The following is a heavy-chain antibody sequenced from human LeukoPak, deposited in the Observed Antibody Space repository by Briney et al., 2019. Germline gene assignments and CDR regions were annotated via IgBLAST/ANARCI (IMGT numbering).Heavy chain of an antibody. J-gene: IGHJ3*02. CDR2: IWFDGIRK. D-gene: IGHD3-22*01. CDR1: GFTFSSYG. CDR3: ARDLEDSSPFGAFDM. V-gene: IGHV3-33*08. Sequence: GRSLRLSCAASGFTFSSYGMHWVRQAPGKGLEWVAAIWFDGIRKYYADSVKGRLTISRDNSKNTLYLQMNSLSAEDTAVYYCARDLEDSSPFGAFDMWGQGTMVTVSS.